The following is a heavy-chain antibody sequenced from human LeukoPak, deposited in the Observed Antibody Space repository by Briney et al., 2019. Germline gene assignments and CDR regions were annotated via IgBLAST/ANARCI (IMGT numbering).Heavy chain of an antibody. CDR3: ARDRGSLEYDY. D-gene: IGHD1-26*01. J-gene: IGHJ4*02. CDR2: ISSSSSTI. V-gene: IGHV3-48*01. CDR1: GFTFSYFS. Sequence: PGGSLRLSCAVSGFTFSYFSMNWVRQAPGKGLEWVSYISSSSSTIYYADSVKGRFTISRDNAKNSLYLLMNSLRAEDTAVYYCARDRGSLEYDYWGQGTLVTVSS.